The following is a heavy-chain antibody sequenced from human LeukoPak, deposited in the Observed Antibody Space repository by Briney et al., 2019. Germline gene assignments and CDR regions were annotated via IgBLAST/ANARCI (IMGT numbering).Heavy chain of an antibody. V-gene: IGHV4-30-2*01. J-gene: IGHJ4*02. CDR2: IYHSGST. CDR3: ARWWNYYDSSGYYSYFDY. CDR1: GGSISSGGYS. D-gene: IGHD3-22*01. Sequence: SETLSLTCAVSGGSISSGGYSWSWIRQPPGKGLEWIGYIYHSGSTYYNPSLKSRVTISVDRSKNQFSLRLSSVTAADTAVYYCARWWNYYDSSGYYSYFDYWGQGTLVTVSS.